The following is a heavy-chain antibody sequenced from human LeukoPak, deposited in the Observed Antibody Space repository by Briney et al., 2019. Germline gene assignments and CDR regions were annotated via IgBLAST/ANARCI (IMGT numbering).Heavy chain of an antibody. Sequence: NPGGSLRLSCVASGFTFSSYYMNWVRQAPGKGLEWVSSISSSSSYIYYADSVRGRFTISRDNAKNSLYLQMNSLRADDTAVYYCARVQWLATGYYFDYWGQGTLVTVSS. CDR1: GFTFSSYY. CDR2: ISSSSSYI. D-gene: IGHD6-19*01. J-gene: IGHJ4*02. V-gene: IGHV3-21*01. CDR3: ARVQWLATGYYFDY.